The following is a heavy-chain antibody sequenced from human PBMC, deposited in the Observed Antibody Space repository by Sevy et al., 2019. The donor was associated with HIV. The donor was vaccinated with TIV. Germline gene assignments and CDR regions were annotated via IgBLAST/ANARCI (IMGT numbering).Heavy chain of an antibody. CDR3: ARDRYYYGSVELLYYFDY. CDR1: GFTFSSYG. D-gene: IGHD3-10*01. Sequence: GGSLRLSCAASGFTFSSYGMHWVRQAPGKGLEWVAVIWYDGSNKYYADSVKGRFTISIDKSKNTLYLQMNSMRAEDTAVYYCARDRYYYGSVELLYYFDYWGQGTLVTVSS. J-gene: IGHJ4*02. V-gene: IGHV3-33*01. CDR2: IWYDGSNK.